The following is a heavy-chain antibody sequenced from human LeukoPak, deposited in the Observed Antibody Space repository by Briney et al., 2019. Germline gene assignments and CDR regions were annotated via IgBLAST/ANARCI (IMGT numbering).Heavy chain of an antibody. V-gene: IGHV4-59*07. Sequence: SDTLSLICTVSGRSMSSYYGSWIRHPPGRGLECIGYIFYSGRTNYNPSLKSRVTISVDASKNQFSLKLSSVTAADTAVYYCARVPDAFDIWGQGTMVTVSS. J-gene: IGHJ3*02. CDR3: ARVPDAFDI. CDR1: GRSMSSYY. CDR2: IFYSGRT.